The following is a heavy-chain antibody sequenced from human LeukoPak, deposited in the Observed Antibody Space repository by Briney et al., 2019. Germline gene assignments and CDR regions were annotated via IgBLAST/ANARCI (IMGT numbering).Heavy chain of an antibody. D-gene: IGHD1-1*01. CDR2: ISSSGSTI. J-gene: IGHJ5*02. V-gene: IGHV3-48*03. CDR1: GFTFSSYE. CDR3: TKNSGNGGPNWFDP. Sequence: PGGSLRLSCAASGFTFSSYEMNWVRQAPGKGLEWVSYISSSGSTIYYADSVKGRFTISRDNAKNSLYLQMNSLSADDTAVYYCTKNSGNGGPNWFDPWGQGTLVTVSS.